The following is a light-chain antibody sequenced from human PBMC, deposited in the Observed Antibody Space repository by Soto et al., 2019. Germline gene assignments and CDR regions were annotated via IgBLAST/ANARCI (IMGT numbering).Light chain of an antibody. J-gene: IGKJ5*01. Sequence: ELVLTQSPATLSLSPGERATLSCGASQSVSRSFLAWYQLKPGLAPRLLIYGASSRATGIPDRFSGSGSETDFTLTISRLAPEDFALYYCQQYGSSAPITFGQGTRLEIK. V-gene: IGKV3D-20*01. CDR1: QSVSRSF. CDR3: QQYGSSAPIT. CDR2: GAS.